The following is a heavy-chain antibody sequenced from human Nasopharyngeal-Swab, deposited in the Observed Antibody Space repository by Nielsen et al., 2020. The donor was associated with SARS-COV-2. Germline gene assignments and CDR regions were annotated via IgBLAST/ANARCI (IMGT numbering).Heavy chain of an antibody. V-gene: IGHV3-53*04. Sequence: GESLKISCAASGFTVSSNYMSWVRQAPGKGLEWVSVIYSGGSTYYADSVKGRFTISRHNSKNTLYLQMSSLRAEDTAVYYCARGFTGTYYYYYMDVWGKGTTVTVSS. CDR3: ARGFTGTYYYYYMDV. D-gene: IGHD3-9*01. J-gene: IGHJ6*03. CDR2: IYSGGST. CDR1: GFTVSSNY.